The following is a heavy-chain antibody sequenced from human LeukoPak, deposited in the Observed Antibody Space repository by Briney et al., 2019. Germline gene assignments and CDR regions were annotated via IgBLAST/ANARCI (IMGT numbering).Heavy chain of an antibody. V-gene: IGHV3-21*01. CDR1: GFTFSSYS. CDR3: ARARIAAAGMAFDI. Sequence: GGSLRLSCAASGFTFSSYSMNWVRQAPGKGLEWVSSISSSSSYIYYADPVKGRFTISRDNAKNSLYLQMNSLRAEDTAVYYCARARIAAAGMAFDIWGQGTMVTVSS. CDR2: ISSSSSYI. D-gene: IGHD6-13*01. J-gene: IGHJ3*02.